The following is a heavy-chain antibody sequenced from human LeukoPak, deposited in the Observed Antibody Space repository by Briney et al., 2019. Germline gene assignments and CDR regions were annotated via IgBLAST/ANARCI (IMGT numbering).Heavy chain of an antibody. Sequence: ASVKVSCKASGYTFTSYGISWVRQAPGQGLEWMGWISTYNGNTNYAQKLQGRVTMDTDTSTSTAYMERRSLRSDDTAVYYWARLTTGYCSGGSCSRKENYYYNYMDVWGKGTTVTISS. CDR2: ISTYNGNT. CDR1: GYTFTSYG. CDR3: ARLTTGYCSGGSCSRKENYYYNYMDV. J-gene: IGHJ6*03. D-gene: IGHD2-15*01. V-gene: IGHV1-18*01.